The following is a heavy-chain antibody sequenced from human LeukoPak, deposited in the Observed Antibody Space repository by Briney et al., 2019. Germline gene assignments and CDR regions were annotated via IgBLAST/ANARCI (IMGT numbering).Heavy chain of an antibody. CDR1: GFTFSSYA. CDR3: AMHPGPVTRYFDY. Sequence: PGGSLRLSCAASGFTFSSYAMSWVRQAPGKGLEWVSAISGSGGSTYYADSVKGRFTISRDNSKNTLYLQMNSPRAEDTAVYYCAMHPGPVTRYFDYWGQGTLVTVSS. V-gene: IGHV3-23*01. CDR2: ISGSGGST. J-gene: IGHJ4*02.